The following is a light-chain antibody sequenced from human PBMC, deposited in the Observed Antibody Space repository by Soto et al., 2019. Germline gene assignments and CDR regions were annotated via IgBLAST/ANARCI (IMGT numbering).Light chain of an antibody. Sequence: DIQMTQSPSTLSASVGDRVTITCRADQSISSWLAWYQQKPGKAPKLLIYDASSLESGVPSTFSGSGSGTEFTLTISSLQPDDFATYYCQQYSSYPWTFGQGTKVEIK. J-gene: IGKJ1*01. CDR2: DAS. CDR3: QQYSSYPWT. CDR1: QSISSW. V-gene: IGKV1-5*01.